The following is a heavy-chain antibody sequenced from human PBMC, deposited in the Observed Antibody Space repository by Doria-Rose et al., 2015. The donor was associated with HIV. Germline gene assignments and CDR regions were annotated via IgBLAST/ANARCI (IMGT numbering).Heavy chain of an antibody. V-gene: IGHV4-4*08. Sequence: QVQLQESGPGLVKPAETLSLTCTVSGGSISSYYWTWIRQPPGKGLGRLGYIYHSGNTPYTSPRESQVPISIDSPENPFPQKLASVTAADTAVYYCARFRPSRGIYYSLDVWGKGTTVTVSS. CDR2: IYHSGNT. D-gene: IGHD3-10*01. CDR1: GGSISSYY. J-gene: IGHJ6*03. CDR3: ARFRPSRGIYYSLDV.